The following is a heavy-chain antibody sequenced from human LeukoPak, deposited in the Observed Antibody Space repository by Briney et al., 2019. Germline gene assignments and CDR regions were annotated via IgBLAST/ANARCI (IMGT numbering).Heavy chain of an antibody. CDR1: GXTFSSYS. J-gene: IGHJ4*02. V-gene: IGHV3-21*01. CDR3: ARDLDLLDY. Sequence: PGGSLRLSCAASGXTFSSYSMNWVRQAPGKGLEWVSSITGSSSYIYYADSMKGRFTISRDNAKNSLYLQMNTLRAEDTAVYYCARDLDLLDYWGQGTLVTVSS. CDR2: ITGSSSYI. D-gene: IGHD1-1*01.